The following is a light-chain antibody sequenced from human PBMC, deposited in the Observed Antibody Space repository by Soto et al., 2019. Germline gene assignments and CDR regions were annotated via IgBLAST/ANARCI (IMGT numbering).Light chain of an antibody. J-gene: IGLJ1*01. CDR3: SSYTAYSSVV. V-gene: IGLV2-14*01. Sequence: QSVLTQPASVSGSPGQSITISCTGTSGDVGGYNYVSWYQQHPGKAPKLMIYEVSNRPSGVSNRFSGSKSGNSASLTISGLQAEDEADYYCSSYTAYSSVVFGTGTKVTVL. CDR1: SGDVGGYNY. CDR2: EVS.